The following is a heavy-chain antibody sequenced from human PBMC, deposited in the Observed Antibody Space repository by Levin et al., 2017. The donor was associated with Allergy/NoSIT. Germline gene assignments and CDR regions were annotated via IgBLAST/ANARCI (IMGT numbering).Heavy chain of an antibody. CDR3: ARGYTYFPFDS. J-gene: IGHJ4*02. CDR1: GYTFTGQY. Sequence: ASVKVSCKASGYTFTGQYMHWVRQAPGQGLEWMGWINPNSGGTNYAQKFQGRVTMTRDTSINTAYMELSRPRSDDTAVYYCARGYTYFPFDSWGQGTLVTVSS. CDR2: INPNSGGT. V-gene: IGHV1-2*02. D-gene: IGHD5-18*01.